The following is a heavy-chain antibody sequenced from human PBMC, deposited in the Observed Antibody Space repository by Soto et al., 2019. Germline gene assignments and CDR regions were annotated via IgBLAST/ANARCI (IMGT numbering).Heavy chain of an antibody. Sequence: LRLSCEGSGFTSSSFAMGWVRQAPGKGLEWLSSVSADGVSSFSADSVRGRFRVSRDNSKNTLFLQMRFLRVEDTAVYYCAKTRQAPVGTHFFDLWGQGTQVTVSS. V-gene: IGHV3-23*01. CDR3: AKTRQAPVGTHFFDL. J-gene: IGHJ4*02. CDR1: GFTSSSFA. CDR2: VSADGVSS.